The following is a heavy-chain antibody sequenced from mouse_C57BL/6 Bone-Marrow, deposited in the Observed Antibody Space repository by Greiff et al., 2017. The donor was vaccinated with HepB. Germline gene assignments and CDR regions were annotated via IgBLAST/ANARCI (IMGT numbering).Heavy chain of an antibody. D-gene: IGHD1-1*01. Sequence: VQLQQPGAELVKPGASVKLSCKASGYTFTSYWMHWVKQRPGRGLEWIGRIDPNSGGTKYNEKFKSKATLTVDKPSSTAYMQLSSLTSEDSAVDYCASPGITTVSPYAMDYWGQGTSVTVSS. CDR2: IDPNSGGT. CDR3: ASPGITTVSPYAMDY. V-gene: IGHV1-72*01. CDR1: GYTFTSYW. J-gene: IGHJ4*01.